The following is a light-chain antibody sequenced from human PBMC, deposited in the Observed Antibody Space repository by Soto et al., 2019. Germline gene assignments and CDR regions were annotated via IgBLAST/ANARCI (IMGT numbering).Light chain of an antibody. J-gene: IGKJ4*01. V-gene: IGKV3-20*01. CDR3: QQFSSYPLT. Sequence: EIVLTQSPGTLSLSPGERATLFCRASQSVGNNFLAWYQQKPGQAPTLLIYDASSRASGLPDRFSGGGSGTDFTLTISRLEPEDFAVYYCQQFSSYPLTFGGGTKVDIK. CDR2: DAS. CDR1: QSVGNNF.